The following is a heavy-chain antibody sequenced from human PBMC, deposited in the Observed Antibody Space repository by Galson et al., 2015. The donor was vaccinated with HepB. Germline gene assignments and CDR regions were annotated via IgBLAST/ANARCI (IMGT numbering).Heavy chain of an antibody. CDR2: IKPGNGDT. Sequence: SVKVSCKASGYTSTTYSIHWVRQAPGQRLEWMGWIKPGNGDTKYSQEFQGRVTITRDTSATTTYMELSSLRSEDTAVYYCARDPHTGVDGGGAWGQGTLVTVSS. CDR1: GYTSTTYS. D-gene: IGHD3-10*01. V-gene: IGHV1-3*01. CDR3: ARDPHTGVDGGGA. J-gene: IGHJ4*02.